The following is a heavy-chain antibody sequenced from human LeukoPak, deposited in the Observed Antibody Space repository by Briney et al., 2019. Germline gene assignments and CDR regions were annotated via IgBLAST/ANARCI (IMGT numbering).Heavy chain of an antibody. D-gene: IGHD6-19*01. Sequence: WASVKVSCKASGYSFSSYGISWVRQAPGQGLEWMGWINAGNGNTKYSQKFQGRVTVTRDTSASTAYMELSSLRSEDTAVYYCARDRSGSGWPQDYWGQGTLVTVSS. CDR3: ARDRSGSGWPQDY. V-gene: IGHV1-3*01. CDR2: INAGNGNT. J-gene: IGHJ4*02. CDR1: GYSFSSYG.